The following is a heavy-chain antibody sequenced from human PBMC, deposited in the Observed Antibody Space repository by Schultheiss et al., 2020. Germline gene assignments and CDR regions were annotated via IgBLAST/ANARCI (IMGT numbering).Heavy chain of an antibody. CDR3: ARAGVYCSGGSCQNWFDP. D-gene: IGHD2-15*01. CDR1: GGSISSSSYY. CDR2: INHSGST. J-gene: IGHJ5*02. Sequence: SETLSLTCTVSGGSISSSSYYWGWIRQPPGKGLEWIGEINHSGSTNYNPSLKSRVTISVDTSKNQFSLKLSSVTAADTAVYYCARAGVYCSGGSCQNWFDPWGQGTLVTVSS. V-gene: IGHV4-39*07.